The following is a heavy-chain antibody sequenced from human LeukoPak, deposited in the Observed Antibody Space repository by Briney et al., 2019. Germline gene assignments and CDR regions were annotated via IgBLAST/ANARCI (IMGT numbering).Heavy chain of an antibody. Sequence: ASVKVSCKSSGYTFTSYDINWVRQAPGQGLEWMGWVSGYNGNTNYAQKFEGRVAMTTDTSSSTAYMELRSLRSDDTAIYYCARGDWFDPWGQGTLVTVSS. CDR3: ARGDWFDP. CDR1: GYTFTSYD. V-gene: IGHV1-18*01. D-gene: IGHD2-21*01. J-gene: IGHJ5*02. CDR2: VSGYNGNT.